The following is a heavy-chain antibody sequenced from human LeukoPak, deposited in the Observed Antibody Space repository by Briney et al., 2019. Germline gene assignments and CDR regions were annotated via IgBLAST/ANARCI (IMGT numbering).Heavy chain of an antibody. CDR2: ISSSSCYI. Sequence: GGSLRLSCAASGFTFSSYSMNWVRQAPGKGLEWVSSISSSSCYIYYADSVKGRFIISRDNAKNSLYLQMNSLRAEDTAVYYCAREGDYYDSSGYYPQLLDYWGQGTLVTVSS. CDR1: GFTFSSYS. CDR3: AREGDYYDSSGYYPQLLDY. V-gene: IGHV3-21*01. J-gene: IGHJ4*02. D-gene: IGHD3-22*01.